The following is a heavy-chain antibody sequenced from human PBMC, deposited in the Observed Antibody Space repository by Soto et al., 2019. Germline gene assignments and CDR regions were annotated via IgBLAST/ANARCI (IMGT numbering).Heavy chain of an antibody. CDR1: GFTFSLSA. Sequence: EVQLLESGGGFVQPGESLRLSCAASGFTFSLSAMSWVRQTPGRGLDWVSSLSGGGSTTDYADSVKGRFTISRDNSKNTVHLQMNSLRAEATAVYYCAKGPEYDILTGCDYWGQGARVTVSS. CDR2: LSGGGSTT. J-gene: IGHJ4*02. D-gene: IGHD3-9*01. CDR3: AKGPEYDILTGCDY. V-gene: IGHV3-23*01.